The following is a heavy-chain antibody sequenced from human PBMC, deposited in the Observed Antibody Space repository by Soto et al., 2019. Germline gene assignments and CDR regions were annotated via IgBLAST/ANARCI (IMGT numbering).Heavy chain of an antibody. V-gene: IGHV3-53*01. CDR2: IYDNGTT. D-gene: IGHD3-10*01. CDR1: GLTVSNAY. CDR3: VRLLQSGRNYGLDV. Sequence: EVQLVESGGGLIQPGGSLRLSCAASGLTVSNAYMAWVRQAPGMGLEWVSVIYDNGTTYYADSVKGRFTISRDTSTNTLSLHMDSLRAEDTAVYYCVRLLQSGRNYGLDVWGQGTTVTGSS. J-gene: IGHJ6*02.